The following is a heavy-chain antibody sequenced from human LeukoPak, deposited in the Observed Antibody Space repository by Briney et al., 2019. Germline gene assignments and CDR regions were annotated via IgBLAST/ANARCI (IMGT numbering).Heavy chain of an antibody. Sequence: PSETLSLTCTVSGGSISSRSYYWGWIRQPPGKGLEWIGIIYYSGSTYSNPSLRSRVTISVDTSKNQFSLKLSSVTAADTAVYYCARGESYYPFDYWGQGTLVTVSS. J-gene: IGHJ4*02. D-gene: IGHD1-26*01. CDR1: GGSISSRSYY. CDR2: IYYSGST. V-gene: IGHV4-39*07. CDR3: ARGESYYPFDY.